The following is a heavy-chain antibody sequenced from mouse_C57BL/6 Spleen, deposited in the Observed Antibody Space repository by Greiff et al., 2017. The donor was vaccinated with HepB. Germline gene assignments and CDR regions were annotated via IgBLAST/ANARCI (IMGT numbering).Heavy chain of an antibody. CDR1: GYTFTSYW. CDR2: IDPSDSYT. V-gene: IGHV1-69*01. CDR3: ARSLPYYFDY. Sequence: QVQLQQSGAELVMPGASVKLSCKASGYTFTSYWMHWVKQRPGQGLEWIGEIDPSDSYTNYNQKFKGKSTLTVDNSSSTAYMQLSSLTSEDSAVYYCARSLPYYFDYWGQGTTLTVSS. J-gene: IGHJ2*01. D-gene: IGHD2-10*01.